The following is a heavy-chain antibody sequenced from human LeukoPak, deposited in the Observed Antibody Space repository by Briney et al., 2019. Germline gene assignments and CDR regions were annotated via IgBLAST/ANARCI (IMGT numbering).Heavy chain of an antibody. D-gene: IGHD4-17*01. Sequence: ASVKVSCNASGYTFTSYYMHWVRQAPGQGLEWMGIINPSGGSTSYAQKFQGRVTMTRDMSTSTVYMELSSLRSEDTAVYYCARDSSPTFGDYYFDYWGQGTLVTVSS. J-gene: IGHJ4*02. CDR3: ARDSSPTFGDYYFDY. CDR2: INPSGGST. CDR1: GYTFTSYY. V-gene: IGHV1-46*01.